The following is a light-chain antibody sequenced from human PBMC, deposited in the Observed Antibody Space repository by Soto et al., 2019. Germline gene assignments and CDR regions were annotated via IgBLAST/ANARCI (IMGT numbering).Light chain of an antibody. CDR3: QKYNNWHPYT. CDR2: GAS. J-gene: IGKJ2*01. Sequence: EIVMTQSPATLSVSPGERATLSCRASQSVSSNLAWYQQKPGQAPRLLIYGASTRATGIPARFSGSGSGTEFTLTISSLKSEDFAVYYCQKYNNWHPYTFGQGTKLQIK. CDR1: QSVSSN. V-gene: IGKV3-15*01.